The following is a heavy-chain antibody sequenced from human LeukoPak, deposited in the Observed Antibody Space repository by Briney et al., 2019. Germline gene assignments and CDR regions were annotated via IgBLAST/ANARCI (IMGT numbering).Heavy chain of an antibody. J-gene: IGHJ4*02. CDR2: ISGSSTAI. CDR3: ARAQYCGGDCYWSFDY. D-gene: IGHD2-21*02. CDR1: GFIISNYN. Sequence: GGSLRLSCAASGFIISNYNMNWVRQAPGKGLEWVSYISGSSTAIYYADSVKGRFTISRDNAKNSLYLQMNSLRDEDTAVYYCARAQYCGGDCYWSFDYWGQGTLVTVSS. V-gene: IGHV3-48*02.